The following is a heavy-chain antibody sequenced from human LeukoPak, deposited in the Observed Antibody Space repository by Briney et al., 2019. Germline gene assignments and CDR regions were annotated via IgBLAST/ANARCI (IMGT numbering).Heavy chain of an antibody. Sequence: PGGSLRLSCAASGFTFDDYAMHWVCQAPGKGLEWVSLISGDGGSTYYADSVKGRFTISRDNSKNSLYLQMNSLRTEDTALYYCAKERSAHYYYYYMDVWGKGTTVTVSS. CDR3: AKERSAHYYYYYMDV. CDR2: ISGDGGST. D-gene: IGHD3-10*01. V-gene: IGHV3-43*02. J-gene: IGHJ6*03. CDR1: GFTFDDYA.